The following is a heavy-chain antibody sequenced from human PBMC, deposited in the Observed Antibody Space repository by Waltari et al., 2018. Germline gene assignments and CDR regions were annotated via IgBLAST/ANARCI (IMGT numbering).Heavy chain of an antibody. CDR3: AKEHKQQLPPDY. V-gene: IGHV3-30*07. Sequence: QVQLVESGGGVVQPGRSLRLSCAASGFTFSSYAMHWVRQAPGKGLEWVAVISYDGSNKYYADSVKGRFTISRDNSKNTLYLQMNSLRAEDTAVYYCAKEHKQQLPPDYWGQGTLVTVSS. CDR2: ISYDGSNK. D-gene: IGHD6-13*01. CDR1: GFTFSSYA. J-gene: IGHJ4*02.